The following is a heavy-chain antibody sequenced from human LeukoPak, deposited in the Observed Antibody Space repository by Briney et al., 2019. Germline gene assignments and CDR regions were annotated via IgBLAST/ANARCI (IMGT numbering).Heavy chain of an antibody. CDR3: AKGHLYYYDSSGYTEQGAFDI. D-gene: IGHD3-22*01. CDR2: ISYDGSNK. J-gene: IGHJ3*02. Sequence: GGSLRLSCAASGFTFNSYRMHWVRQAPGKGLEWVAVISYDGSNKYYADSVKGRFTISRDNSKNTLYLQMNSLGAEDTAVYYCAKGHLYYYDSSGYTEQGAFDIWGQGTMVTVSS. CDR1: GFTFNSYR. V-gene: IGHV3-30*18.